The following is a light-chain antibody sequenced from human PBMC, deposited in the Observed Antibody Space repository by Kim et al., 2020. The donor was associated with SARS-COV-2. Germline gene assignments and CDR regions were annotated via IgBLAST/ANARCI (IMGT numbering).Light chain of an antibody. CDR3: NSRDTNDIVL. CDR1: SLRSDY. V-gene: IGLV3-19*01. Sequence: VALGQTVRITCQGDSLRSDYATWYQQKPEQAPILLIYGKNNRPSGIPDRFSGSSSGNTASLTITGTQAGDEADYYCNSRDTNDIVLFGGGTKLTVL. CDR2: GKN. J-gene: IGLJ2*01.